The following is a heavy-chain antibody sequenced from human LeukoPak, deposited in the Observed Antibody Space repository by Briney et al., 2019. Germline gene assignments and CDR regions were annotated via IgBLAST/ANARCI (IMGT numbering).Heavy chain of an antibody. D-gene: IGHD6-19*01. CDR2: IIPIFGTA. V-gene: IGHV1-69*01. CDR1: GGTFSSYA. CDR3: ARTLSSGWYNWFDP. Sequence: GSSVKVSCKASGGTFSSYAISWVRQAPGQGLEWMGGIIPIFGTANYAQKFQGRVTITADESMSTAYMELSSLRSEDTAVYYCARTLSSGWYNWFDPWGQGTLVTVSS. J-gene: IGHJ5*02.